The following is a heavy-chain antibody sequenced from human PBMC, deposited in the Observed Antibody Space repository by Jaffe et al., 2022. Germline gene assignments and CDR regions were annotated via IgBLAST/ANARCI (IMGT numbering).Heavy chain of an antibody. Sequence: QVQLQQWGAGLLKPSETLSLTCAVYGGSFSGYYWSWIRQPPGKGLEWIGEINHSGSTNYNPSLKSRVTISVDTSKNQFSLKLSSVTAADTAVYYCARGRRGSSPTPYYYYYYMDVWGKGTTVTVSS. CDR1: GGSFSGYY. J-gene: IGHJ6*03. CDR3: ARGRRGSSPTPYYYYYYMDV. D-gene: IGHD6-13*01. V-gene: IGHV4-34*01. CDR2: INHSGST.